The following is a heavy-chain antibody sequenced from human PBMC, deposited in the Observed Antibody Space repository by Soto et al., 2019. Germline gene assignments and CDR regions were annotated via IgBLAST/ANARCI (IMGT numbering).Heavy chain of an antibody. D-gene: IGHD3-10*01. V-gene: IGHV4-39*07. CDR3: ARGVEGSGSYYPYYYYMDV. Sequence: SETLSLTCTVSGGSISSSSYYWGWIRQPPGKGLEWIGSIYHSGSTNYNPSLKSRVTISVDTSKNQFSLKLSSVTAADTAVYYCARGVEGSGSYYPYYYYMDVWGKGTTVTVSS. J-gene: IGHJ6*03. CDR2: IYHSGST. CDR1: GGSISSSSYY.